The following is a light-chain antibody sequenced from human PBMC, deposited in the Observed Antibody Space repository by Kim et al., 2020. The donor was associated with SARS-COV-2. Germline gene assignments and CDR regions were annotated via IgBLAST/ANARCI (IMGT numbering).Light chain of an antibody. CDR1: SLRSYY. CDR2: GRN. Sequence: SSELTQDPAVSVALGQTVRITCQGDSLRSYYATWYQQKPRQAPLLVIFGRNNRPSGIPDRFSGSTSGNTASLTISGAQAEDEADVYCQSRDSGGNVVFGGGTKLTVL. V-gene: IGLV3-19*01. CDR3: QSRDSGGNVV. J-gene: IGLJ2*01.